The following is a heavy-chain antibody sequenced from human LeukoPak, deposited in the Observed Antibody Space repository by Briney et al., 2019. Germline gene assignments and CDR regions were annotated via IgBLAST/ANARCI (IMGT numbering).Heavy chain of an antibody. Sequence: SETLSLTCTVSGGSISSYYWSWIRQPPGKGLEWIGYIYYSGGTNYNPSLKSRVTISVDTSKNQFSLKLSSVTAADTALYYCAKATGLYILNYFDYWGQGTPVTVSS. CDR3: AKATGLYILNYFDY. CDR2: IYYSGGT. J-gene: IGHJ4*02. CDR1: GGSISSYY. D-gene: IGHD2-21*01. V-gene: IGHV4-59*01.